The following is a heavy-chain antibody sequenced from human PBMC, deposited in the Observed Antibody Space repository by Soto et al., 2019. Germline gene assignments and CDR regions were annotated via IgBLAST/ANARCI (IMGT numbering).Heavy chain of an antibody. J-gene: IGHJ5*02. CDR2: IYYSGST. CDR1: DGSISSYY. V-gene: IGHV4-59*01. D-gene: IGHD6-19*01. CDR3: ARDRGLGSGWYGWFDP. Sequence: SETMSLTCTVSDGSISSYYWSWIRQPPGKGLEWIGYIYYSGSTNYNPSLKSRVTISVDTSKNQFSLKLSSVTDADTAFYYCARDRGLGSGWYGWFDPWGQGTLVTVSS.